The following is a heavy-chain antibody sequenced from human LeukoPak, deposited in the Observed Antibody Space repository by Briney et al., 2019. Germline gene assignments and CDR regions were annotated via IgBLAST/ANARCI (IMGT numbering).Heavy chain of an antibody. CDR2: INPDATTT. Sequence: GGSLRLSCAASGFTFSTYWMHWVRQAPGKGLVWVSRINPDATTTGYADSVKGRFTISRDNAKNTLYLQMNSLRAEDTAVYYCAKDAYYYDNSGYYPFYYYYYMDVWGIGTTVTVSS. V-gene: IGHV3-74*01. CDR1: GFTFSTYW. J-gene: IGHJ6*03. CDR3: AKDAYYYDNSGYYPFYYYYYMDV. D-gene: IGHD3-22*01.